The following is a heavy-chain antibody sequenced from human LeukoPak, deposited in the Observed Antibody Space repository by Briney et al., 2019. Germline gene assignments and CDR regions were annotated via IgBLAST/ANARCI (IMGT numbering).Heavy chain of an antibody. CDR3: ARGDCSSTSCYDY. D-gene: IGHD2-2*01. J-gene: IGHJ4*02. Sequence: SETLSLTCTFSGGSISSYCWSWIRQPAGKGLEWIGRIHTSGSTNYNPSLKSRVTISVDTSKNQFSLKLSSVTAADTAVYYCARGDCSSTSCYDYWGQGTLVTVSS. V-gene: IGHV4-4*07. CDR2: IHTSGST. CDR1: GGSISSYC.